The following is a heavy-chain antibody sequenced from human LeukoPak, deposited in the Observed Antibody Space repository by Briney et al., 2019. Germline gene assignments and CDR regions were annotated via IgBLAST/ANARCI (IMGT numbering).Heavy chain of an antibody. CDR3: ARVEYSGTGNLY. CDR2: INRDGSGK. V-gene: IGHV3-7*01. Sequence: PGGSLRLSCAVSGLTFINYWMTWVRQVPGKGLEWVANINRDGSGKYYLPSLRGRFTISKDDAKDSLYLQVDSLRPEDTAIYYCARVEYSGTGNLYWGQGTLVTVSS. J-gene: IGHJ4*02. D-gene: IGHD1-26*01. CDR1: GLTFINYW.